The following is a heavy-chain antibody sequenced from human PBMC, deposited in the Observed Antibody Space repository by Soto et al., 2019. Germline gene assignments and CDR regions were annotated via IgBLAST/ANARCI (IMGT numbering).Heavy chain of an antibody. V-gene: IGHV4-59*01. CDR3: ARSAVDFDFWSAYQGWFDP. Sequence: SETLSLTCTFSCGSIISYYWSWIRQPPGKGLEWIGFISYSGTTNYNPPLRSRVTISIDTSQNQFSLKLSSVTAADTAVYYCARSAVDFDFWSAYQGWFDPWGQGTLVTVSS. CDR2: ISYSGTT. J-gene: IGHJ5*02. CDR1: CGSIISYY. D-gene: IGHD3-3*01.